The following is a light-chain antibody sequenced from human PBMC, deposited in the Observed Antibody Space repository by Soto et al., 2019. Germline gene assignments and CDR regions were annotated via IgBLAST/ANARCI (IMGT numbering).Light chain of an antibody. Sequence: EIVLTQSPGTLSLSPGDRATLSCRASQSVSRSYLGWYQQKPGQAPRLLMYGASIRAAGVPDRFSGSGSGTEFTLTLSRLETEDFTVYYCHHYETLGQGTKVDIK. CDR3: HHYET. CDR1: QSVSRSY. J-gene: IGKJ1*01. V-gene: IGKV3-20*01. CDR2: GAS.